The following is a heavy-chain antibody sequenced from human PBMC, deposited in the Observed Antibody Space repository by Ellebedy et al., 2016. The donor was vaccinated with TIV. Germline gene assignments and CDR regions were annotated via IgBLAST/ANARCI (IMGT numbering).Heavy chain of an antibody. CDR1: GYTFTDYH. Sequence: ASVKVSXXASGYTFTDYHMHWVRQAPGQGLEWMGWVNPNSGGTAYAPRFQGRVTVTWDTSITTTYMDLSSLGSDDTAVYFCARERTGSGGIDYWGQGIQVTVSS. D-gene: IGHD1-26*01. J-gene: IGHJ4*02. CDR2: VNPNSGGT. CDR3: ARERTGSGGIDY. V-gene: IGHV1-2*02.